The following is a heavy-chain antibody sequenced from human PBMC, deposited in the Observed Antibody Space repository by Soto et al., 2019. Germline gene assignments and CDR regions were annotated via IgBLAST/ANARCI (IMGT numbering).Heavy chain of an antibody. J-gene: IGHJ5*02. D-gene: IGHD1-26*01. CDR2: ISISSSTI. V-gene: IGHV3-48*02. Sequence: EVQLVESGGGLVQPGGSLRLSCAASGFTFSRYSMNWVRQAPGKGLEWVSYISISSSTIYYADSVKGRFTISRDNAKNPLYLQMNRLRDDDTAVYYCARDREGSGSYSGGCCDPWGQGALVTVAS. CDR1: GFTFSRYS. CDR3: ARDREGSGSYSGGCCDP.